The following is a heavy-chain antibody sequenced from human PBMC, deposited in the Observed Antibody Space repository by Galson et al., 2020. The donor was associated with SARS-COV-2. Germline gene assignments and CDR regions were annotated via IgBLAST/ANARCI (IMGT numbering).Heavy chain of an antibody. J-gene: IGHJ5*02. CDR1: GDSVSSNSAA. Sequence: SQTLSLTCAISGDSVSSNSAAWNWIRQSPSRGLEWLGRTYYRSKWYNDYAVSVKSRITINPDTSKNQFSLQLNSVTPEDTAVYYCARVGISSSGGIVRRSWANWFDPWGQGTLVTVSS. CDR2: TYYRSKWYN. CDR3: ARVGISSSGGIVRRSWANWFDP. V-gene: IGHV6-1*01. D-gene: IGHD6-25*01.